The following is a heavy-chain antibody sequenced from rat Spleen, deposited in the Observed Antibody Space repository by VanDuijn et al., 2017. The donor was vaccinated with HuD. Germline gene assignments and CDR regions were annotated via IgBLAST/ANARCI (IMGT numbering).Heavy chain of an antibody. Sequence: QVQLKESGPGLVQPSETLSLTCTVSGFSLTSNSVHWVRQPPGNGLDWMGGVWGDGSTDYNSALKSRLSISRDTSKSQVFLKRNMLQTEDTAMYFCARLVDYWGQGVMVTVSS. V-gene: IGHV2-1*01. J-gene: IGHJ2*01. CDR1: GFSLTSNS. CDR3: ARLVDY. CDR2: VWGDGST.